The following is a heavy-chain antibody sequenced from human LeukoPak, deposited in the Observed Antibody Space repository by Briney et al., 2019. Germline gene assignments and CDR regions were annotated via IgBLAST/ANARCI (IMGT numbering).Heavy chain of an antibody. J-gene: IGHJ4*02. Sequence: SETLSLTCSVSISTSSFYCGWIRHPPRKGLDWIARIHYSTSTYNNPSVESKVRITVAASKKQVYLKLRSGTAADTAVYYCAGFRGECSSGNCYAPYFVYWGQGTVVTVSS. CDR2: IHYSTST. CDR3: AGFRGECSSGNCYAPYFVY. V-gene: IGHV4-39*01. D-gene: IGHD2-15*01. CDR1: ISTSSFY.